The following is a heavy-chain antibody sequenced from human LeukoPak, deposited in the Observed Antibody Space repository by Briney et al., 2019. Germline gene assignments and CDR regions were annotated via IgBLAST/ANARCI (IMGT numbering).Heavy chain of an antibody. J-gene: IGHJ6*03. Sequence: PGRSLRLSCAASGFTFSSYWMSWVRQAPGKGLEWVANIKQDGSEKFYVDSVKGRFTISRDNAKNSLYLQMNSLRAEDTAVYYCASRYSSSWYYYYYYMDVWGKGTTVTVSS. CDR3: ASRYSSSWYYYYYYMDV. V-gene: IGHV3-7*01. CDR2: IKQDGSEK. CDR1: GFTFSSYW. D-gene: IGHD6-13*01.